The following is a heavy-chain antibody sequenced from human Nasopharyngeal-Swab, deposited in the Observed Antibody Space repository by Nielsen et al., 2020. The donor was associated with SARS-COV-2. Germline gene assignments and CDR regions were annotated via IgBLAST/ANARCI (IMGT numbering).Heavy chain of an antibody. V-gene: IGHV1-69*13. Sequence: SVKVSCKASGGTFSSYAISWVRQAPGQGLVWMGGIIPIFGTANYAQKFQGRVTITADESTSTAYMELSSLRSEDTAVYYCARDFGSGWLDYYYYYMDVWGKGTTVTVSS. CDR1: GGTFSSYA. D-gene: IGHD6-19*01. CDR2: IIPIFGTA. J-gene: IGHJ6*03. CDR3: ARDFGSGWLDYYYYYMDV.